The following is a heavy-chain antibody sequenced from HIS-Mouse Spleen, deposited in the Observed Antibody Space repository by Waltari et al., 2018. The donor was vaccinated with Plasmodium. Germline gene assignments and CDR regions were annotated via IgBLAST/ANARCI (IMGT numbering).Heavy chain of an antibody. J-gene: IGHJ4*02. CDR2: IYSGGST. CDR1: WFTVRSVY. D-gene: IGHD7-27*01. CDR3: ARAAIAWGSPYYFDY. V-gene: IGHV3-53*02. Sequence: EVQLVETGGGLIQPGGSLRLSCSASWFTVRSVYMGWVRQAPGKGLELVSVIYSGGSTYYADSVKGRFTISRDNSKNTLYLQMNSLRAEDTAVYYCARAAIAWGSPYYFDYWGQGTLVTVSS.